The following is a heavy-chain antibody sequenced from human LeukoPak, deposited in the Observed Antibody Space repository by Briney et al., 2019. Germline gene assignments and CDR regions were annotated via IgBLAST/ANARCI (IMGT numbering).Heavy chain of an antibody. D-gene: IGHD3-10*01. CDR3: ARDHGSGSYYVMSD. J-gene: IGHJ4*02. CDR1: GYTFTGFY. Sequence: ASVKVSCKASGYTFTGFYMHWVRQAPGQGFEWMGWINPDSGGTSYARKFQGRVTLTRDTSISTAYMDLSRLRSDDTAVYYCARDHGSGSYYVMSDWGQGTLVTVSS. CDR2: INPDSGGT. V-gene: IGHV1-2*02.